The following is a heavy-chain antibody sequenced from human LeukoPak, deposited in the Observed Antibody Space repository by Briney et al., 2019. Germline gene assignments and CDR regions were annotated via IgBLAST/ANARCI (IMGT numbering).Heavy chain of an antibody. CDR2: ISAYNGNT. CDR3: ARDTRYFDWLLFRYYYYMDV. Sequence: ASVKVSCKASGYTLTGYYMHWVRQAPGQGLEWMGWISAYNGNTNYAQKLQGRVTMTTDTSTSTAYMELRSPRSDDTAVYYCARDTRYFDWLLFRYYYYMDVWGKGTTVTISS. V-gene: IGHV1-18*04. CDR1: GYTLTGYY. J-gene: IGHJ6*03. D-gene: IGHD3-9*01.